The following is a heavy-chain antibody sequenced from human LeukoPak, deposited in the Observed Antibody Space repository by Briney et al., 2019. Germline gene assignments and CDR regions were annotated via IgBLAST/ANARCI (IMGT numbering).Heavy chain of an antibody. D-gene: IGHD3-22*01. CDR2: TRNKANSYTT. Sequence: PGGSLRLSCAASGFTFSDHYMDWVRQAPGKGLEWVGRTRNKANSYTTEYAASVKGRFTISRDDSKNSLYLQMNSLKTEDMAVYYCARVPYYYDSSGYLPDYWGQGTLVTVSS. J-gene: IGHJ4*02. V-gene: IGHV3-72*01. CDR3: ARVPYYYDSSGYLPDY. CDR1: GFTFSDHY.